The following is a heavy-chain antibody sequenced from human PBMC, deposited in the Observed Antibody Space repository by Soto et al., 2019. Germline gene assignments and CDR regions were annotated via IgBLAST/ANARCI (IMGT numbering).Heavy chain of an antibody. CDR3: ARQIRGLTPNWFDP. Sequence: EMHLVESGGGLVQPGGSLRLSCGVSGFTFGSFWMGWVRQAPGKGLEWVANINQDGSEKYYVDSVKGRFAISRDNPRNSIYLQMDTLRVEDTAVYFCARQIRGLTPNWFDPWGQGTLGGVSS. CDR2: INQDGSEK. V-gene: IGHV3-7*01. J-gene: IGHJ5*02. CDR1: GFTFGSFW.